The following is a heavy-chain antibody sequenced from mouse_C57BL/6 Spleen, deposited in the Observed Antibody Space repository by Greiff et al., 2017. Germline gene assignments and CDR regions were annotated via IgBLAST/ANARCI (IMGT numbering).Heavy chain of an antibody. Sequence: QVQLQQPGAELVMPGASVKLSCKASGYTFTSYWMHWVKQRPGQGLEWIGEIDPSDSYTNYNQKFKGKSTLTVDKSSSTAYMQLSSLTSEDSAVYYCARGGLYGDYWGQGTTLTVSS. CDR3: ARGGLYGDY. CDR2: IDPSDSYT. J-gene: IGHJ2*01. D-gene: IGHD2-12*01. CDR1: GYTFTSYW. V-gene: IGHV1-69*01.